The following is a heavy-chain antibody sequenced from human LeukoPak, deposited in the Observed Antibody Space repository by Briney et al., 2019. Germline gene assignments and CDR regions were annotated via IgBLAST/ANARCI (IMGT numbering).Heavy chain of an antibody. V-gene: IGHV4-31*03. J-gene: IGHJ6*02. CDR1: GGSISSGGYY. CDR2: IYYGGST. CDR3: ARDRANYYRTYYYYGMDV. Sequence: SETLSLTCTVSGGSISSGGYYWSWIRQHPGKGLEWIGDIYYGGSTYYNPSLKSRVTISVDTSKNQFYLKLSSVTAADTAVYYCARDRANYYRTYYYYGMDVWAKGPRSPPP. D-gene: IGHD3-10*01.